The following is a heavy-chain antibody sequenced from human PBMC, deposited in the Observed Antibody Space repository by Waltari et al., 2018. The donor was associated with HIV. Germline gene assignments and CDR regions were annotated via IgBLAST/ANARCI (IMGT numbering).Heavy chain of an antibody. CDR1: GYTFTGYY. J-gene: IGHJ5*02. D-gene: IGHD6-25*01. CDR3: AGAAARGNWFDP. CDR2: FNPNSGGT. V-gene: IGHV1-2*02. Sequence: QVQLVQSGAEVKKPGASVKVSCKASGYTFTGYYMHWVREAHGQGHEWMGWFNPNSGGTKYGQNVQCRFSMTRDTSISTAYRELGRLRSDDAAVYYCAGAAARGNWFDPWGQGNLVTVSS.